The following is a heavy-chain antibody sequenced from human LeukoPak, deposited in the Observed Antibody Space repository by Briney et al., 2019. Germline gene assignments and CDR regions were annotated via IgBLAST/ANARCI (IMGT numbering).Heavy chain of an antibody. D-gene: IGHD3-22*01. Sequence: GGSLRLSCAASGFTFSSYSMNWVRQAPGKGLEWVSVIYSGGSTYYADSVKGRFTISRDNSKNTLYLQMNSLRAEDTAVYYCARDTYYDSSGLSFDYWGQGTLVTVSS. J-gene: IGHJ4*02. CDR3: ARDTYYDSSGLSFDY. V-gene: IGHV3-66*01. CDR2: IYSGGST. CDR1: GFTFSSYS.